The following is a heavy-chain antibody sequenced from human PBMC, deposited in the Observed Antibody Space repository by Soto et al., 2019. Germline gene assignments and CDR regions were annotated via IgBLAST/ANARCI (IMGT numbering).Heavy chain of an antibody. D-gene: IGHD4-17*01. V-gene: IGHV3-23*01. CDR1: GFTFSSYA. CDR2: ISGSGGST. CDR3: AKDMRYGDYDGY. J-gene: IGHJ4*02. Sequence: EVQLLESGGGLVQPGGSLRLSCAASGFTFSSYAMSWVRQAPGKGLEWVSAISGSGGSTYYSDSVKGRFTISRDNSKNTLYLQMNSVRAEDTAVYYCAKDMRYGDYDGYWGQGTLVTVSS.